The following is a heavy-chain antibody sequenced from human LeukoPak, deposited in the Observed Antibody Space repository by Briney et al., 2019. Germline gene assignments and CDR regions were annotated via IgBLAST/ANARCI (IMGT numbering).Heavy chain of an antibody. CDR1: GFTFSSYG. J-gene: IGHJ5*02. CDR3: AKDGSGGGWKWFDP. Sequence: PGGSLRLSCAASGFTFSSYGFHWVRQAPGKGLEWVAVIWYDGSNKYHADSVKGRFTISRDNSKNTLYLQMNSLRAEDPAVYYCAKDGSGGGWKWFDPWGQGTLVTVSS. CDR2: IWYDGSNK. V-gene: IGHV3-33*06. D-gene: IGHD2-15*01.